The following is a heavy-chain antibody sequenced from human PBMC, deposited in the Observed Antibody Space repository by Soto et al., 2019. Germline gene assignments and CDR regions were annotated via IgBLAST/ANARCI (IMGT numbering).Heavy chain of an antibody. CDR2: ISYDGSNK. Sequence: QVQLVESGGGVVQPGRSLRLSCAASGFTFSSYGMHWVRQAPGKGLERVAVISYDGSNKYYADCVKGRFTISRDNSKNTLYLQMNSLRAEDTAVYYCAKDERFEDYYYYYYMDVWGKGTTVTVSS. CDR3: AKDERFEDYYYYYYMDV. J-gene: IGHJ6*03. D-gene: IGHD3-10*01. V-gene: IGHV3-30*18. CDR1: GFTFSSYG.